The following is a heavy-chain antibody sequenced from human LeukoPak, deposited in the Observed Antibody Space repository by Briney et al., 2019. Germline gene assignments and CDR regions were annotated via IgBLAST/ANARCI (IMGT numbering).Heavy chain of an antibody. J-gene: IGHJ4*02. V-gene: IGHV3-21*01. Sequence: GGSLRLSCAASGFTFSSYSMNWVRQAPGKGLEWVSSISSSSSYIYYADSVKGRFTISRDNAKNSLYLQMNSLRAEDTAVYYCARDLIYDLYFDYWGQGTLVTVSS. CDR2: ISSSSSYI. CDR3: ARDLIYDLYFDY. CDR1: GFTFSSYS. D-gene: IGHD5/OR15-5a*01.